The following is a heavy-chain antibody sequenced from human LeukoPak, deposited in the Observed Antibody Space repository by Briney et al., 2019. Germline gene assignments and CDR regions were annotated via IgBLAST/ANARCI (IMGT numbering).Heavy chain of an antibody. D-gene: IGHD5-18*01. CDR1: GFTFSSYG. CDR3: AKVSGYSYGEFDY. CDR2: IWYDGSNK. V-gene: IGHV3-33*06. Sequence: PGRSLRLSRAASGFTFSSYGMHWVRQAPGKGLEWVAVIWYDGSNKYYTDSVKGRFTISRDNSKNTLYLQMNSLRAEDTAVYYCAKVSGYSYGEFDYWGQGTLVTVSS. J-gene: IGHJ4*02.